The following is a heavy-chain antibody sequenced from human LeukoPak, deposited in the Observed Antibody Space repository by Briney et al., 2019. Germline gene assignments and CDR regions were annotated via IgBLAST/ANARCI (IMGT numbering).Heavy chain of an antibody. J-gene: IGHJ4*02. Sequence: PGGSLRLSCAASGFTFSSYAMSWVRQAPGKGLEWVSGISGSGGSTYYADSVKGRFTISRDNSKNTLYLQMNSLRAEDTAVYYCAKDAEYSSGWYEPFDYWGQGTLVTVSS. D-gene: IGHD6-19*01. CDR3: AKDAEYSSGWYEPFDY. CDR1: GFTFSSYA. CDR2: ISGSGGST. V-gene: IGHV3-23*01.